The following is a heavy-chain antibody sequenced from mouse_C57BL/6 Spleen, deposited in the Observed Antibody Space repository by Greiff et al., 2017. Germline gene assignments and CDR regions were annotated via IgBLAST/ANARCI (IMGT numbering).Heavy chain of an antibody. V-gene: IGHV1-5*01. CDR1: GYTFTSYW. Sequence: VQLQQSGTVLARPGASVKMSCKTSGYTFTSYWMHWVKQRPGQGLEWIGAIYPGNSDTSYNQKFKGKAKLTAVTSASTAYLEISNLTNEDSAVYYCTRDCYDYDRAMDYWGQGTSVTVSS. D-gene: IGHD2-4*01. CDR2: IYPGNSDT. J-gene: IGHJ4*01. CDR3: TRDCYDYDRAMDY.